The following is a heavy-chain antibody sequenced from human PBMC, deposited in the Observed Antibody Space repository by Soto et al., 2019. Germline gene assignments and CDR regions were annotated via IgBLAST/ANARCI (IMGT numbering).Heavy chain of an antibody. Sequence: EVQVVESGGGLVQPGGSLRLSCAASGFTFSSYWMHWVRQAPGKGLVWVSRIKYDGSSTSYADSVKGRATISRDNAENTVNLQMNSLTAEDTAVYYCARGIKNYYGSDVWGQGTTVTVSS. J-gene: IGHJ6*02. CDR3: ARGIKNYYGSDV. CDR2: IKYDGSST. V-gene: IGHV3-74*01. CDR1: GFTFSSYW. D-gene: IGHD2-15*01.